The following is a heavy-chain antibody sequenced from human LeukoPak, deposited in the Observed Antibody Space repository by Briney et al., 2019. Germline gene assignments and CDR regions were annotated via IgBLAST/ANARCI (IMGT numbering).Heavy chain of an antibody. CDR3: ARDQSAVAGVDY. J-gene: IGHJ4*02. CDR2: IFYSGST. CDR1: GGSMSSYY. Sequence: SETLSLTCTVSGGSMSSYYWSWIRQPPGKGLEWIGTIFYSGSTNYNPSLKSRVTISVDTSKNQFSLKLSSVTAADTAVYYCARDQSAVAGVDYWGQGTLVTVSS. V-gene: IGHV4-59*12. D-gene: IGHD6-19*01.